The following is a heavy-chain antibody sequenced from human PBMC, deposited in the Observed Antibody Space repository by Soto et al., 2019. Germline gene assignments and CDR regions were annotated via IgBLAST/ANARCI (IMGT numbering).Heavy chain of an antibody. CDR2: ISNSHNNYNT. J-gene: IGHJ4*02. CDR3: SKDPPLYVTDY. Sequence: PRGPLRLSCTISDFPFSDFPMAWVLQALGRALEWVSAISNSHNNYNTHYEHFAGGRFPISRDDSKSTLYLQMNRLGADDTAFYYCSKDPPLYVTDYWGPGTMVTVSS. CDR1: DFPFSDFP. D-gene: IGHD3-10*02. V-gene: IGHV3-23*01.